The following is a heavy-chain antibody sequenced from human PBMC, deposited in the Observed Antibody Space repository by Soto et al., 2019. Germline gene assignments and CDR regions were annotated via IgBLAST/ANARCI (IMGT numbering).Heavy chain of an antibody. J-gene: IGHJ4*02. Sequence: LSLTCTVSGGSISSGDYYWSWIRQPPGKGLEWIGYIYYSGSTYYNPSLKSRVTISVDTSKNQFSLKLSSVTAADTAVYYCAREYAARFYFDYWGQGTLVTVSS. CDR3: AREYAARFYFDY. CDR2: IYYSGST. D-gene: IGHD6-6*01. V-gene: IGHV4-30-4*01. CDR1: GGSISSGDYY.